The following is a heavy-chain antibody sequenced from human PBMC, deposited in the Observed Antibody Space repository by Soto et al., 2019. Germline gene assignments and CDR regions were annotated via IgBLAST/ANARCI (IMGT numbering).Heavy chain of an antibody. CDR3: ARHKPAALYYYYYYMDV. J-gene: IGHJ6*03. CDR2: IYYSGST. CDR1: GGSISSYY. Sequence: PSETLSLTCTVSGGSISSYYWSWIRQPPGKGLEWIGYIYYSGSTNYNPSLKSRVTISVDTSKNQFSLKLSSVTAADTAVYYCARHKPAALYYYYYYMDVWGKGTTVTVSS. D-gene: IGHD2-2*01. V-gene: IGHV4-59*08.